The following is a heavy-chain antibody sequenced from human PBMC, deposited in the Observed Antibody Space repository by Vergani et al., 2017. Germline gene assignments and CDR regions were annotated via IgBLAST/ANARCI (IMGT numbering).Heavy chain of an antibody. CDR2: IFSNDET. CDR3: ARITYSDYYYYYMDV. V-gene: IGHV2-26*01. D-gene: IGHD2-15*01. J-gene: IGHJ6*03. CDR1: GFSLSNARMG. Sequence: QVTLKESGPVLVKPTETLTLTCTVSGFSLSNARMGVSWIRQPPGKALEWLAHIFSNDETSYSTSLKSRLTISTDTSKSQVVLTMTNMDPVDTATYYGARITYSDYYYYYMDVWGKGTTVTVSS.